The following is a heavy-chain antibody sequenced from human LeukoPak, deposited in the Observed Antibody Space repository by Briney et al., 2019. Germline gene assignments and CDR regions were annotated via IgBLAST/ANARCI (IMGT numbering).Heavy chain of an antibody. CDR1: GGSISSYY. CDR3: AKDDRLLTNWFDP. J-gene: IGHJ5*02. V-gene: IGHV4-59*12. D-gene: IGHD2-8*01. Sequence: SETLSLTCSVSGGSISSYYWSWIRQPPEKVLEWIGYISYSGTTNYNPSLKSRVAISVDTSKNQFSLTLTSVTAADTAIYYCAKDDRLLTNWFDPWGQGTLVTVSS. CDR2: ISYSGTT.